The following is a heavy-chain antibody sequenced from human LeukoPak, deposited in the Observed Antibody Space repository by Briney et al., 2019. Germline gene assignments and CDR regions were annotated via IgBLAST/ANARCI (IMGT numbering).Heavy chain of an antibody. Sequence: SETLSLTCTISGGSFSSGDYYWSWIRQPPGKGLEWIGYTYYMGSTYYNPSLKSRVTISPDTSKNQSSLKLTSVTAADTAVYYCARGASVVVAATSWFDTWGQGTLVTVSS. CDR1: GGSFSSGDYY. D-gene: IGHD2-15*01. J-gene: IGHJ5*02. CDR3: ARGASVVVAATSWFDT. V-gene: IGHV4-30-4*01. CDR2: TYYMGST.